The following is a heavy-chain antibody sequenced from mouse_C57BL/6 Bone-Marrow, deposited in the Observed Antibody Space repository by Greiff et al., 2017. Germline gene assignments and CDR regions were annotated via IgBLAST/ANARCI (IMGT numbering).Heavy chain of an antibody. CDR2: IYPRSGNT. D-gene: IGHD2-2*01. CDR3: ANLWLRRRRFAY. V-gene: IGHV1-81*01. CDR1: GYTFTSYG. Sequence: VQLQQSGAELARPGASVKLSCKASGYTFTSYGISWVKQRTGPGLEWIGEIYPRSGNTYYNEKFKGKATLTADKSSSTAYMELRSLTSEDSAVYFCANLWLRRRRFAYWGQGTLVTVSA. J-gene: IGHJ3*01.